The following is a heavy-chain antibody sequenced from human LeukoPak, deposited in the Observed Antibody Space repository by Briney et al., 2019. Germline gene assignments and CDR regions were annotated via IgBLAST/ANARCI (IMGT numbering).Heavy chain of an antibody. J-gene: IGHJ4*02. Sequence: GGSLRLSCAASGFTFGLYWMHWVRQAPGKGLVWVSRINSDGSSIGYADSVKGRFTISRDNAKNTLNLQMNSLRAEDTAVYYCARDVLSYYDSSGYYDYWGQGTLVTVSS. CDR3: ARDVLSYYDSSGYYDY. CDR1: GFTFGLYW. CDR2: INSDGSSI. V-gene: IGHV3-74*01. D-gene: IGHD3-22*01.